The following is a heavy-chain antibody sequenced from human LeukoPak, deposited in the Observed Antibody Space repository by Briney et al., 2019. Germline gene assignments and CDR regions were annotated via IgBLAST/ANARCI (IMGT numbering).Heavy chain of an antibody. V-gene: IGHV3-23*01. J-gene: IGHJ4*02. D-gene: IGHD1-7*01. CDR1: GFTFSSYA. CDR3: AKGLTGTRSYFDY. CDR2: ISGSGGST. Sequence: GGSLRLSCAASGFTFSSYAMSWVRQAPGKGLEWVSAISGSGGSTYYADSVKGRFTISRDNSKNTLNLQMNSLRTEDTAVYYCAKGLTGTRSYFDYWGQGTLVTVSS.